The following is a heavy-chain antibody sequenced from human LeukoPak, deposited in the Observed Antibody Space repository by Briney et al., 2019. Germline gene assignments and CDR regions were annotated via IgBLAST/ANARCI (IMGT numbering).Heavy chain of an antibody. D-gene: IGHD3-10*01. CDR1: GFTFDDYA. CDR2: ISWNSGSI. Sequence: PGGSLRLSCAASGFTFDDYAMHWVRQAPGKGLEWVSGISWNSGSIGYADSVKGRFTISRDNSKSTLYLQMNSLRAEDAAVYYCANGGGGSGNYYYFDYWGQGTLVTVSS. J-gene: IGHJ4*02. V-gene: IGHV3-9*01. CDR3: ANGGGGSGNYYYFDY.